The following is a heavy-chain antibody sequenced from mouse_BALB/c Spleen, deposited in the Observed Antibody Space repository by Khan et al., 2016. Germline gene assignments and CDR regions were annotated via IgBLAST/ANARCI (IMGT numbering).Heavy chain of an antibody. Sequence: QIQLVQSGPELKKPGETVKISCKASGYTFPNYGMNWVKQAPGKGLKWMGWINTYTGEPTYADDFKGRFAFSLETSASTAYLQINNLKNEDMATYFCARSAYGNYFDYWGKGTTLTVSS. D-gene: IGHD2-1*01. V-gene: IGHV9-1*02. J-gene: IGHJ2*01. CDR2: INTYTGEP. CDR1: GYTFPNYG. CDR3: ARSAYGNYFDY.